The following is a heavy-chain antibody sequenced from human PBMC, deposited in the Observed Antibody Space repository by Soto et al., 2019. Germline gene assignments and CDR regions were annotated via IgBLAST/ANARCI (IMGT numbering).Heavy chain of an antibody. CDR2: INPNSGGT. V-gene: IGHV1-2*04. CDR1: GYTFTGYY. D-gene: IGHD4-17*01. CDR3: ARESVTVTPWDGSLDYYGMDV. J-gene: IGHJ6*02. Sequence: QVQLVQSGAEVKKPGASVKVSCKASGYTFTGYYMHWVRQAPGQGLEWMGWINPNSGGTNYAQKFQGWVTMTRETSISTAYMELSRLRSDDTAVYYCARESVTVTPWDGSLDYYGMDVWGQGTTVTVSS.